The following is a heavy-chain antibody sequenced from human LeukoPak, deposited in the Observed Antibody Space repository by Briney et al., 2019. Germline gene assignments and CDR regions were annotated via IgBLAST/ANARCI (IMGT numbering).Heavy chain of an antibody. D-gene: IGHD2-2*02. J-gene: IGHJ4*02. CDR1: GFTFSNYA. V-gene: IGHV3-23*01. Sequence: TGGSLRLSCAASGFTFSNYAMKWVRQAPGKGLEWVSTISGSGGSTYYADSVKGRFSISRDNSKNTLYLQMDSLRADDTAVYYCAKLHCSSTSCYTGRWRAESINYWGQGTLVTVSS. CDR2: ISGSGGST. CDR3: AKLHCSSTSCYTGRWRAESINY.